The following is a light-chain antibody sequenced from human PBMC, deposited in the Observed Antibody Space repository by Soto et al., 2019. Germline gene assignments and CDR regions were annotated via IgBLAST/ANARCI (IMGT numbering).Light chain of an antibody. CDR1: QGISNY. CDR3: QNYNSAPYT. Sequence: DFQMTQSPSSLSASVGDRVTITCRASQGISNYLAWYQQKPGKVPKLLIYAASTLQSGVPSRFSGSGSGTDFTLTISSLQPEYVVTYYCQNYNSAPYTFGQGTKLEIK. CDR2: AAS. J-gene: IGKJ2*01. V-gene: IGKV1-27*01.